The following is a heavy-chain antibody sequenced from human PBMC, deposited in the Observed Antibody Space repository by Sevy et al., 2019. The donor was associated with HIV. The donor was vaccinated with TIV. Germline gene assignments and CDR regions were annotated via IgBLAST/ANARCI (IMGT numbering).Heavy chain of an antibody. D-gene: IGHD3-10*01. Sequence: GGSLRLSCAASGFTFSSHAMHWVRQAPGKGLEWVTVISNDRSNKYYADSVKGRFTISRDNSKNTLYLQMNSLRAEDTAVYYCARAGGTYGLYYYYGMDVWGQGTTVTVSS. CDR1: GFTFSSHA. CDR2: ISNDRSNK. V-gene: IGHV3-30-3*01. J-gene: IGHJ6*02. CDR3: ARAGGTYGLYYYYGMDV.